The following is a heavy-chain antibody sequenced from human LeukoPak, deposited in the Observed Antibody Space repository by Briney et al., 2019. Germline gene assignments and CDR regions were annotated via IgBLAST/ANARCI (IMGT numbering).Heavy chain of an antibody. J-gene: IGHJ3*02. CDR3: AGPQAGAFFEI. D-gene: IGHD6-13*01. CDR2: INHSGGT. V-gene: IGHV4-34*01. Sequence: SDTLSLTCAVYGESFSAYSWTGLRQPPGKGLECIGEINHSGGTNHNPSLKSRLSISRNSSKNQICLKLRSVTAADTAIYDCAGPQAGAFFEIWSQGTMVTVSS. CDR1: GESFSAYS.